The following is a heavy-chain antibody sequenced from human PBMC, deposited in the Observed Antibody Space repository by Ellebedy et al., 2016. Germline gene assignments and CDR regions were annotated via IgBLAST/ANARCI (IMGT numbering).Heavy chain of an antibody. CDR1: GFTVSNNY. Sequence: GESLEISCAASGFTVSNNYTSWVRQAPGKGLEWVSVIYSGGNTYYADSVKGRFTISRDNSKNTLYLQMNSLRAEDTAVYYCASRGGAVAGADPFEYWGQGTLVTVSS. CDR2: IYSGGNT. V-gene: IGHV3-53*01. CDR3: ASRGGAVAGADPFEY. D-gene: IGHD6-19*01. J-gene: IGHJ4*02.